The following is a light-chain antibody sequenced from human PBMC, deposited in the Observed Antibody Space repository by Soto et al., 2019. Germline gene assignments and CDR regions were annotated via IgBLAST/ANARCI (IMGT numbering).Light chain of an antibody. J-gene: IGKJ2*01. CDR1: QNIIFY. Sequence: DIQMTQSPSSLSASVGYRVNITCRASQNIIFYLNWYQQRIGKSPKLLIYAASNLQSGVPARFSCSGSGTDFTLTISNLQPEDFATYFCQQSYTTPVYSFGQGTKLEIK. V-gene: IGKV1-39*01. CDR3: QQSYTTPVYS. CDR2: AAS.